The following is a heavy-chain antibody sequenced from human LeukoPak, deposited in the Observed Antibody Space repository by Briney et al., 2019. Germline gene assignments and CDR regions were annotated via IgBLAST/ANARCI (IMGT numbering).Heavy chain of an antibody. CDR3: AKDGGSGSSNYYMDV. CDR1: GFTFDDYA. V-gene: IGHV3-9*01. Sequence: GRSLRLSCAASGFTFDDYAMHWVRQAPGKGLEWVSGISWNSGSIGYADSVKGRFTISRDNAKNSLYLQMNSLRAEDTALYYCAKDGGSGSSNYYMDVWGKGTTVTVSS. J-gene: IGHJ6*03. D-gene: IGHD3-10*01. CDR2: ISWNSGSI.